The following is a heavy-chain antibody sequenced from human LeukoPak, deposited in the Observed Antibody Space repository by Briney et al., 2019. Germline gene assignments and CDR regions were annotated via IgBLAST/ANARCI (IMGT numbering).Heavy chain of an antibody. V-gene: IGHV4-59*01. CDR2: ISYSGTT. CDR1: GVAISSYY. CDR3: ARSRPAAYMYYFDY. D-gene: IGHD2-2*01. Sequence: NPSETLSLTCTVSGVAISSYYWSWIRQPPGKGLEWIGYISYSGTTNYNPSLRIRVTISVDSSKNRFSLKLSSVTAADTAVYYCARSRPAAYMYYFDYWGQGTQVTVSS. J-gene: IGHJ4*02.